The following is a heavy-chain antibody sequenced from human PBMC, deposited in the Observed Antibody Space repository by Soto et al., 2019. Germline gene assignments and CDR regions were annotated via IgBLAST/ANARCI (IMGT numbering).Heavy chain of an antibody. J-gene: IGHJ6*02. Sequence: SQTLSLTCAISGDSVSSNSAALNWIRQSPSRGLEWLGRTYYRSKWYNDCAVSVKSRITINPDTSKNQFSLQLNSVTPEDTAVYYCARDNDIVVVPAAIGYGMDVWGQGTTVTVSS. V-gene: IGHV6-1*01. D-gene: IGHD2-2*01. CDR1: GDSVSSNSAA. CDR2: TYYRSKWYN. CDR3: ARDNDIVVVPAAIGYGMDV.